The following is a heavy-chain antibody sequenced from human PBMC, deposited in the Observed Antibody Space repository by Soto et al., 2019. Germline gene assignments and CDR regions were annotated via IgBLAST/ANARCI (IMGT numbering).Heavy chain of an antibody. Sequence: GGSLRLSCAASGFTFSNYWMSWVRQAPGKGLEWVATIWKDGTNKFYADSVKGRFTISRDNSENTLYLQMNSLRAEDTAVYYCVTSIVIAGSLDYWGLGTLVTVSS. CDR3: VTSIVIAGSLDY. CDR1: GFTFSNYW. J-gene: IGHJ4*02. CDR2: IWKDGTNK. D-gene: IGHD6-19*01. V-gene: IGHV3-33*08.